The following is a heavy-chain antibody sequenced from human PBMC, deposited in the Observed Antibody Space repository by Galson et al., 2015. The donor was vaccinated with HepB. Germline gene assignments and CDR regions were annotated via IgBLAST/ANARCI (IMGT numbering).Heavy chain of an antibody. CDR2: TSPYSGNT. D-gene: IGHD2-21*01. CDR1: GYTFTNYG. V-gene: IGHV1-18*01. J-gene: IGHJ3*01. Sequence: SVKVSCKASGYTFTNYGISWVRQAPGQGLDWMGWTSPYSGNTNYAQNLQGRLTMTTDTSTTTAYMELRSLRSDDTAIYYCARCRWGDAVSYDAFDFWGQGTMVTVSS. CDR3: ARCRWGDAVSYDAFDF.